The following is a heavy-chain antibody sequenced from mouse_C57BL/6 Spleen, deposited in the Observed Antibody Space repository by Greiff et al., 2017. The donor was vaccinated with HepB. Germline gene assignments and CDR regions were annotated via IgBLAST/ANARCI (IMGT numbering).Heavy chain of an antibody. CDR1: GYTFTSYW. J-gene: IGHJ2*01. V-gene: IGHV1-74*01. CDR2: IHPSDSDT. CDR3: AISYYGSSYSGDFDY. Sequence: QVQLKQPGAELVKPGASVKVSCKASGYTFTSYWMHWVKQRPGQGLEWIGRIHPSDSDTNYNQKFKGKATLTVDKSSSTAYMQLSSLTSEGSAVYYCAISYYGSSYSGDFDYWGQGTTLTVSS. D-gene: IGHD1-1*01.